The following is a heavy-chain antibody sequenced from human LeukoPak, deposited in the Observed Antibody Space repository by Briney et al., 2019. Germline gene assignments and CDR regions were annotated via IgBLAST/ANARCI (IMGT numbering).Heavy chain of an antibody. V-gene: IGHV3-48*04. D-gene: IGHD1-26*01. Sequence: GGSLRLSCAASGFTFSSYSMNWVRQAPGKGLEWVSYISSSSSTIYYADSVKGRFTISRDNAKNSLYLQMNSLRAEDTAVYYCAKEPGSLTPYNWFDPWGQGTLVTVSS. J-gene: IGHJ5*02. CDR1: GFTFSSYS. CDR2: ISSSSSTI. CDR3: AKEPGSLTPYNWFDP.